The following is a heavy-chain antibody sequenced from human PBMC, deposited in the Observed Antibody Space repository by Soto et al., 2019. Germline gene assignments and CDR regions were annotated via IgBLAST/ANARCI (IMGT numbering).Heavy chain of an antibody. J-gene: IGHJ4*02. V-gene: IGHV3-23*01. D-gene: IGHD2-21*02. CDR3: AKRDVPHSTSNAYFYDH. CDR2: ISVSVGST. Sequence: EVQLLQSGGGLGQPGGSLTLSCGVSGFPFAPSTMSWVRQAPGKVLEWVSTISVSVGSTYSADSVQGRFTVSSDISDNTLFLRMTSLTADDTAVYFCAKRDVPHSTSNAYFYDHWGRGVLVTVSS. CDR1: GFPFAPST.